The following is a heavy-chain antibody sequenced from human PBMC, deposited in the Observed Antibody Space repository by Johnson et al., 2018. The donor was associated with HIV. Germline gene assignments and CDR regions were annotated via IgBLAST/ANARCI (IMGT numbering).Heavy chain of an antibody. CDR3: ARDEGLDYGASLGAFDI. D-gene: IGHD4-17*01. Sequence: VQLVESGGGLVQPGGSLRLSCAGSGYIFRNYWMHWVRPAPGKGLVWVARIYSDGSDTAYADSVKGRFTISRDNAKKTLYLQMNSLRAEDTAVYYCARDEGLDYGASLGAFDIWGQGTMVTVSS. V-gene: IGHV3-74*03. J-gene: IGHJ3*02. CDR2: IYSDGSDT. CDR1: GYIFRNYW.